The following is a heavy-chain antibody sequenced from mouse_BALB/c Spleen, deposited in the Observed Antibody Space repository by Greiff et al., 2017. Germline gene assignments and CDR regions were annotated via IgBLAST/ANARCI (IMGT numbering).Heavy chain of an antibody. J-gene: IGHJ3*01. CDR1: GFSLSRYS. CDR2: IWGGGST. D-gene: IGHD2-4*01. Sequence: QVQLQQSGPGLVAPSQSLSITCTVSGFSLSRYSVHWVRQPPGKGLEWLGMIWGGGSTNYNSALMSRLSISKDNSKSQVFLKMNSLQTDDTAMYYCARVPFYDYDSAWCAYWGQGTLVTGSA. V-gene: IGHV2-6-4*01. CDR3: ARVPFYDYDSAWCAY.